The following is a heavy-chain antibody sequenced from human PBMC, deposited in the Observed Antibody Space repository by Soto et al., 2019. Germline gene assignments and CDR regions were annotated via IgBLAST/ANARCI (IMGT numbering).Heavy chain of an antibody. V-gene: IGHV1-46*01. CDR1: GYTFTTYY. CDR3: TRALTGFDY. Sequence: QVRLVQSGAEVRKPGASVKLSCKASGYTFTTYYIHWVRQAPGQGLEWMGIINPNGGATSHAQNFQGRVTMTGATSTNTVYMEMSRLSSADTAMYLCTRALTGFDYWGPGTVVTVSS. J-gene: IGHJ4*02. CDR2: INPNGGAT. D-gene: IGHD7-27*01.